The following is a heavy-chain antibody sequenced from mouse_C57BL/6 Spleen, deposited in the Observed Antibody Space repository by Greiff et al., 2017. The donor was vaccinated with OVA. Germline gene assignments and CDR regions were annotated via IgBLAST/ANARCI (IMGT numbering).Heavy chain of an antibody. CDR1: GFTFSSYA. Sequence: EVHLVESGEGLVKPGGSLKLSCAASGFTFSSYAMSWVRQTPEKRLEWVAYISSGGDYIYYADTVKGRFTISRDNARNTLYLQMSSLKSEDTAMYYCTRAVITTVFDYWGQGTTLTVSS. CDR3: TRAVITTVFDY. V-gene: IGHV5-9-1*02. CDR2: ISSGGDYI. D-gene: IGHD1-1*01. J-gene: IGHJ2*01.